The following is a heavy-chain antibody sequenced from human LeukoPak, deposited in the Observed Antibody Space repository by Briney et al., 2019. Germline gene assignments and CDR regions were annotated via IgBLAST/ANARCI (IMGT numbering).Heavy chain of an antibody. CDR2: ISETGGTI. Sequence: GGSLRLSCAPSGFTFSNYAMSWVRQAPGKGLEWVSAISETGGTIHYADSVRGRFIISRDNSKNTLYQQMNSLRAEDTAVYYCAREMTIITCSFDSWGQGTLVTVSS. CDR3: AREMTIITCSFDS. V-gene: IGHV3-23*01. J-gene: IGHJ4*02. CDR1: GFTFSNYA. D-gene: IGHD5-24*01.